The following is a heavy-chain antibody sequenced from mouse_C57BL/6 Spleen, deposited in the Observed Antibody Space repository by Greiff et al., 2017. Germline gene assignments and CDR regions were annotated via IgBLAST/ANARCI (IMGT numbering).Heavy chain of an antibody. J-gene: IGHJ4*01. V-gene: IGHV1-69*01. CDR3: ARWGWDDAMDY. CDR1: GYTFTSYW. Sequence: VQLQQPGAELVMPGASVKLSCKASGYTFTSYWMHWVKQRPGQGLEWIGEIDPSDSYTNYNHKFKGKSTLTVDKSSSTAYMQLSSLTSEDSAVYYCARWGWDDAMDYWGQGTSVTVSS. D-gene: IGHD4-1*01. CDR2: IDPSDSYT.